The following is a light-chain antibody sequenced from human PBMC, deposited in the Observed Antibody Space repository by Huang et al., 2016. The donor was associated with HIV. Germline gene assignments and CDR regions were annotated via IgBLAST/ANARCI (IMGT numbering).Light chain of an antibody. V-gene: IGKV3-15*01. CDR2: GAS. J-gene: IGKJ1*01. CDR3: HQYNNWPPWT. Sequence: EIVMTQSPGTLSVSPGERATLSCRASQSVSSNLAWYQQTPGQAPRRLIYGASSRAANNPARFSGSGSGTEFTLTISSLQSEDFAVYYCHQYNNWPPWTFGQGTKVEI. CDR1: QSVSSN.